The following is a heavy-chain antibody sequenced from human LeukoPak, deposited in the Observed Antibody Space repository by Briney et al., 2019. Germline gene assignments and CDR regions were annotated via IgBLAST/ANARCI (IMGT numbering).Heavy chain of an antibody. J-gene: IGHJ4*02. CDR3: ARVSTTIFGVVITRGYFDY. Sequence: SETLSLTCTVSGGSISSSSYYWGWIRQPPGKGLEWIGSIYYSGSTYYNPSLKSRVTISVDTSKNQFSLKLSSVTAADTAVYYCARVSTTIFGVVITRGYFDYWGQGTLVTVSS. CDR2: IYYSGST. CDR1: GGSISSSSYY. D-gene: IGHD3-3*01. V-gene: IGHV4-39*01.